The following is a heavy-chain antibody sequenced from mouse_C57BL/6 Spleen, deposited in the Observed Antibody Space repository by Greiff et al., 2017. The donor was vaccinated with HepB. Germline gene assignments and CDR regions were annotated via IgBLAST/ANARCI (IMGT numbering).Heavy chain of an antibody. V-gene: IGHV1-85*01. J-gene: IGHJ4*01. CDR2: IYPRDGST. CDR3: ARAYYRNGGYAMDY. D-gene: IGHD2-14*01. Sequence: QVQLQQSGPELVKPGASVKLSCKASGYTFTSYDINWVKQRPGQGLEWIGWIYPRDGSTKYNEKFKGKATLTVDTSSSSAYMELHSLTSEDSAVYFCARAYYRNGGYAMDYWGQGTSVTVSS. CDR1: GYTFTSYD.